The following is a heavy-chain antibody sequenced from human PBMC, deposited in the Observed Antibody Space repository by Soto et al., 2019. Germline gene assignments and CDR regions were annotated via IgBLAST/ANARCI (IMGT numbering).Heavy chain of an antibody. D-gene: IGHD2-2*01. V-gene: IGHV4-59*01. J-gene: IGHJ4*02. CDR2: IYYSGST. CDR3: ARGQLLKEGGLYFDY. Sequence: SETLSLTCTVSGGSISSYYWSWIRQPPGKGLEWIGYIYYSGSTNYNPSLKSRVTISVDTSKNQFSLKLSSVTAADTAVYYCARGQLLKEGGLYFDYWGQGTLVTVSS. CDR1: GGSISSYY.